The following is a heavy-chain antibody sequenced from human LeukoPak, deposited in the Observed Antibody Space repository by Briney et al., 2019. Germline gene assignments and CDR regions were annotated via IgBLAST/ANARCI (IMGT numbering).Heavy chain of an antibody. CDR2: ISGDGTIT. J-gene: IGHJ6*02. CDR1: GFTLTTYW. Sequence: GGSLRLSCAASGFTLTTYWMHWVRQAPGKGLEWVSLISGDGTITYYADSVKGRFTISRDNSKNSLFLEMNSLRSEDTALYYCAKDTPLFYHYYGIDVWGQGTTVTVSS. CDR3: AKDTPLFYHYYGIDV. V-gene: IGHV3-43*02.